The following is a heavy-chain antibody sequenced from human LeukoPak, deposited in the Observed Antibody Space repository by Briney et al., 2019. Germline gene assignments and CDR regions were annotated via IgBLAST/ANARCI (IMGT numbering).Heavy chain of an antibody. CDR3: AKDSTNYADYARPDF. CDR2: IRYDGTNK. V-gene: IGHV3-30*02. D-gene: IGHD4-17*01. Sequence: GGSLRLACAASRFTFSIYCMHWVRQAPGKGLEWVAFIRYDGTNKFYADSVKGQFTISRDNSKITLYLQMNSLRPEDTAVYYCAKDSTNYADYARPDFWGQGTLVTVSS. J-gene: IGHJ4*02. CDR1: RFTFSIYC.